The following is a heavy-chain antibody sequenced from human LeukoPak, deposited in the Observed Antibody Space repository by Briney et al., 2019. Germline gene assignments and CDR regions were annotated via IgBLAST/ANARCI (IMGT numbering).Heavy chain of an antibody. CDR3: ARDLVWFGEGDWFDP. CDR1: GGSISSYY. V-gene: IGHV4-4*07. D-gene: IGHD3-10*01. Sequence: WDTLSLTCTVSGGSISSYYWSWIRQPAGKGLEWIGRLYTSGSTNYNPSLKSRVTMSVDTSKNQFSLKLSSVTAADTAVYYCARDLVWFGEGDWFDPWGQGTLVTVSS. CDR2: LYTSGST. J-gene: IGHJ5*02.